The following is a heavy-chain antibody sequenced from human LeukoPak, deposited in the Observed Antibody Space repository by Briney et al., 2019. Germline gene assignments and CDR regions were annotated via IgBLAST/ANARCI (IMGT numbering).Heavy chain of an antibody. CDR3: ARGTVTYGMDV. D-gene: IGHD4-17*01. Sequence: SETLSLTCTVSGGFISSYYWSWIRQPPGKGLEWIGYIYYSGSTNYNPSLKSRVTISVDTSKNQFSLKLSSVTAADTAVYYCARGTVTYGMDVWGQGTTVTVSS. CDR1: GGFISSYY. V-gene: IGHV4-59*01. J-gene: IGHJ6*02. CDR2: IYYSGST.